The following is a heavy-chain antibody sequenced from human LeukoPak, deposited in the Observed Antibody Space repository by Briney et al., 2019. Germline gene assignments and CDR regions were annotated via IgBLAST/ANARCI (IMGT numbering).Heavy chain of an antibody. D-gene: IGHD3-22*01. CDR1: GYTLTEFS. V-gene: IGHV1-24*01. Sequence: ASVKVSCKVSGYTLTEFSMHWVRQAPGKGLEWMGGFDPEDGETVCAQKFQGRVTMTEDTSTDTAYMELSSLRSEDTAVYYCATTYYYDSSGYDNWGQGTLVTVSS. CDR3: ATTYYYDSSGYDN. CDR2: FDPEDGET. J-gene: IGHJ4*02.